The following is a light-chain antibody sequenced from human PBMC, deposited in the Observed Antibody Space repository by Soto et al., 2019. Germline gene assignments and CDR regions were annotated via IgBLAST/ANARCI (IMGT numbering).Light chain of an antibody. CDR1: AGAVTSAYY. Sequence: QAVVTQEPSLTVSPGGTVTLTCASSAGAVTSAYYTNWLQQKPGQAPRALIYSTSEKHSWTPARCSGSLLGGKAALTLSAAQPEDEADYYCLLYYGGAQVLFGGGTKVTVL. CDR3: LLYYGGAQVL. V-gene: IGLV7-43*01. J-gene: IGLJ2*01. CDR2: STS.